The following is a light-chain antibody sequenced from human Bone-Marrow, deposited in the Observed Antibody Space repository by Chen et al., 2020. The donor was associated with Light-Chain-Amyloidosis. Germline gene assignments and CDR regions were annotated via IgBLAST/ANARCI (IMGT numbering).Light chain of an antibody. V-gene: IGKV1-5*01. CDR3: QQYNSYLAT. CDR2: DAS. Sequence: IQMTQSPSALSASVGAKITITCRASETITNWVACYQQKPGKAPKLLIYDASTLHSGVPSTFSASGSVTEFTLTITSLQPDDFATYYCQQYNSYLATFGQGTKV. CDR1: ETITNW. J-gene: IGKJ1*01.